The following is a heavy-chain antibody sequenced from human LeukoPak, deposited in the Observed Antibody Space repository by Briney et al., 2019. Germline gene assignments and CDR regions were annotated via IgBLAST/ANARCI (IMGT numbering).Heavy chain of an antibody. D-gene: IGHD6-13*01. CDR3: ARGRQQLVKGGDAFDI. Sequence: SQTLSLTCAVSGVSISSGGYSWSWIRQPPGKGLEWIRYIYHSGSTYYNPSPKSRVTISVDRSKNQFSLKLSSVTAADTAVYYCARGRQQLVKGGDAFDIWGQGTMVTVSS. CDR1: GVSISSGGYS. V-gene: IGHV4-30-2*01. CDR2: IYHSGST. J-gene: IGHJ3*02.